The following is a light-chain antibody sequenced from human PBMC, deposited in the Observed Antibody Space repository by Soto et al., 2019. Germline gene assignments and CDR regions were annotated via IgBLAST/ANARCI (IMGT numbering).Light chain of an antibody. CDR2: EVS. CDR1: SSDIGGYNY. J-gene: IGLJ1*01. V-gene: IGLV2-14*01. CDR3: SSYTGSSTLYV. Sequence: QSALTQPASVSGSPGQSITISCTGTSSDIGGYNYVSWYQQHPGKVPKLMIFEVSNRPSGVSYRFSGSKSGNTASLTISGLQVEDEADYYCSSYTGSSTLYVFGTGTKVTV.